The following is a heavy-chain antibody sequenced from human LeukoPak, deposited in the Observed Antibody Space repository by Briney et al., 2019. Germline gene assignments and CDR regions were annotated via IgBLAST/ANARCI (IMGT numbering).Heavy chain of an antibody. CDR1: GGSTSSSSYY. CDR3: ARDSPKYDILTGPPAFFDY. Sequence: SETLSLTCTVSGGSTSSSSYYWGWIRQPPGKGLGWIGSIYYSGSTYYNPSLKSRVTISVDTSKNQFSLKLSSVTAADTAVYYCARDSPKYDILTGPPAFFDYWGQGTLVTVSS. J-gene: IGHJ4*02. D-gene: IGHD3-9*01. CDR2: IYYSGST. V-gene: IGHV4-39*07.